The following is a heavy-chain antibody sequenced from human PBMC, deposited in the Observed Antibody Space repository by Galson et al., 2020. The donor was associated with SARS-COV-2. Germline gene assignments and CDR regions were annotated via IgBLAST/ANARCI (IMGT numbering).Heavy chain of an antibody. V-gene: IGHV5-51*01. J-gene: IGHJ6*02. Sequence: KIGESLKISCKGSGYKFTTYWIGWVRQLPGKGLEWMGIIYPGDSDTRYSPPFQGQVTISADKSINTAYLQWNSLKASDTAMYYCARHSGSGSFERNKYYYYGLDVWGQGTTVTVSS. CDR2: IYPGDSDT. D-gene: IGHD3-10*01. CDR3: ARHSGSGSFERNKYYYYGLDV. CDR1: GYKFTTYW.